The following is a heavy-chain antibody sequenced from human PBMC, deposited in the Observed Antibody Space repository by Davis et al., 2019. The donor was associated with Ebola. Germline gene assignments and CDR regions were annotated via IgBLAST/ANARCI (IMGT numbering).Heavy chain of an antibody. CDR1: GFTFSSYS. V-gene: IGHV3-21*01. CDR2: ISSSSSYI. J-gene: IGHJ4*02. Sequence: GESLKISCAASGFTFSSYSMNWVRQAPGKGLEWVSSISSSSSYIYYADSVKGRFTISRDKAKNSLYLQMNSLRAEDTAVYYCARDQSTKGNDYWGQGTLVTVSS. D-gene: IGHD2-8*01. CDR3: ARDQSTKGNDY.